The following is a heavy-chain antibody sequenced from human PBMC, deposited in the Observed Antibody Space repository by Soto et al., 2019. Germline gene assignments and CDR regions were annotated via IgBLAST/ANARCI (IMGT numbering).Heavy chain of an antibody. D-gene: IGHD1-26*01. J-gene: IGHJ4*02. V-gene: IGHV3-48*01. Sequence: SSTIYYADSVKGRFTISRDNAKNSLYLQMNSLRAEDTAVYYCARVVISGSYLDYWGQGTLVTVSS. CDR3: ARVVISGSYLDY. CDR2: SSTI.